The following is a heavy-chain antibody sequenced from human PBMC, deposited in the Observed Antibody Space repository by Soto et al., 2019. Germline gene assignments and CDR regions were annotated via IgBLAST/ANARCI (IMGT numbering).Heavy chain of an antibody. V-gene: IGHV3-11*01. Sequence: PGGSLRLSCAASEFTFSDYYMSWIRQAPGRGLEWVSYISGSGSTTYYADSVRGRFAISRDNAKNSLYLQMNSLGAEDTAMYYCVRSRGSIFGVVICVPCDFWGQGTLVTVSS. J-gene: IGHJ4*02. CDR3: VRSRGSIFGVVICVPCDF. D-gene: IGHD3-3*01. CDR2: ISGSGSTT. CDR1: EFTFSDYY.